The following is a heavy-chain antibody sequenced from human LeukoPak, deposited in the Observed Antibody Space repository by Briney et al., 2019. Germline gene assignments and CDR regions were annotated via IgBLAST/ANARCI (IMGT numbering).Heavy chain of an antibody. CDR3: ARDLGVGAVPGNLDY. Sequence: ASVKVSCKASGYTFTSYAMNWVRQAPGQGLEWMGWMNTNTGNPTYAQGFTGRFVFSLDTSVSTAYLQISSLKADDTAVYYCARDLGVGAVPGNLDYWGQGALVTVSS. CDR1: GYTFTSYA. D-gene: IGHD6-19*01. V-gene: IGHV7-4-1*02. CDR2: MNTNTGNP. J-gene: IGHJ4*02.